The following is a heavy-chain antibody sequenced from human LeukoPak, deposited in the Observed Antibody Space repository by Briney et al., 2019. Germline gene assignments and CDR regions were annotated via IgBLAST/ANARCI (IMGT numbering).Heavy chain of an antibody. D-gene: IGHD6-6*01. Sequence: SETLSLTCTVSGGSISSYYWSWIRQPPGKGLEWIGYIYYSGSTNYNPSLKSRFTISVDTSKNQFSLKLSSVTAADTAVYYCARTTIAARRYMDVWGKGTTVTVSS. V-gene: IGHV4-59*01. CDR1: GGSISSYY. CDR2: IYYSGST. CDR3: ARTTIAARRYMDV. J-gene: IGHJ6*03.